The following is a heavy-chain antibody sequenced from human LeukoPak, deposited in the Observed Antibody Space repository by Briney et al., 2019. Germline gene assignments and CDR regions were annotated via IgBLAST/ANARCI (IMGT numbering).Heavy chain of an antibody. J-gene: IGHJ4*02. CDR1: GFIFSNYA. CDR3: AKTVGTDDFWRGVLDY. Sequence: GGSLRLSCAASGFIFSNYAMSWVRQAPGKGLKWVSAISGSGVDTYYTDSVKGRFTISRDNSKNRLYVQMNSLRDDDTAVYYCAKTVGTDDFWRGVLDYWGQGTLVTASS. V-gene: IGHV3-23*01. D-gene: IGHD3-3*01. CDR2: ISGSGVDT.